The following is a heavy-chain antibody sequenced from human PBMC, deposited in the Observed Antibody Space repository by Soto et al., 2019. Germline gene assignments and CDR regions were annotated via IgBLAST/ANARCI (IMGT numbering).Heavy chain of an antibody. CDR2: INPNSGGT. CDR3: VTHSIAATGTPDPQFDY. D-gene: IGHD6-13*01. J-gene: IGHJ4*02. CDR1: GYTFTGYY. V-gene: IGHV1-2*04. Sequence: ASVKVSCKASGYTFTGYYIHWVRQAPGQGLEWMGWINPNSGGTNYAQKFQGWVTMTRDTSINTAYMELTRLISDDTAVYYCVTHSIAATGTPDPQFDYWGQGTLVTVSS.